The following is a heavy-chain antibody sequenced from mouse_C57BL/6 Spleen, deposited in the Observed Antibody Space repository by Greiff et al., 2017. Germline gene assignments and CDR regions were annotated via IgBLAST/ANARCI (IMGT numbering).Heavy chain of an antibody. J-gene: IGHJ3*01. CDR2: IYPGSGNT. CDR3: ARDGSKGTWFAY. D-gene: IGHD1-1*01. CDR1: GYTFTDYY. Sequence: VKLQESGAELVRPGASVKLSCKASGYTFTDYYINWVKQRPGQGLEWIARIYPGSGNTYYNEKFKGKATLTAEKSSSTAYMQLSSLTSEDSAVYFCARDGSKGTWFAYWGQGTLVTVSA. V-gene: IGHV1-76*01.